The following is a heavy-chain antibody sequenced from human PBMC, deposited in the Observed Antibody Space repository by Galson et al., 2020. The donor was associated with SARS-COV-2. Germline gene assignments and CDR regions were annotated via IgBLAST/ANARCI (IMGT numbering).Heavy chain of an antibody. CDR1: GGYVSSGSYY. CDR3: ARGHRLNYYDSSGFKATDYYGMDV. D-gene: IGHD3-22*01. Sequence: SETLSLTCTVSGGYVSSGSYYWSWIRQPPGKGLEWIGYIYYSGSTNYNPSLKSRVTISVDTSKNQFSLKLSSVTAADTAVYYCARGHRLNYYDSSGFKATDYYGMDVWGQGTTVTVSS. V-gene: IGHV4-61*01. CDR2: IYYSGST. J-gene: IGHJ6*02.